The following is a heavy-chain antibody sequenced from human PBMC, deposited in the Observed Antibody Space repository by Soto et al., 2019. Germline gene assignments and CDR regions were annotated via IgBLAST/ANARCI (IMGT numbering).Heavy chain of an antibody. V-gene: IGHV1-18*04. D-gene: IGHD1-26*01. CDR2: ISDYNGNT. J-gene: IGHJ4*02. Sequence: ASLKVSCKASGCTFSSSGISWVRQAPGQGLEWMGWISDYNGNTNYEQKFQGRVTMTADQSTNTAYMELTNLRSDDTAVSYCGRDGRPCSRFDYWGQGTLVTVYS. CDR1: GCTFSSSG. CDR3: GRDGRPCSRFDY.